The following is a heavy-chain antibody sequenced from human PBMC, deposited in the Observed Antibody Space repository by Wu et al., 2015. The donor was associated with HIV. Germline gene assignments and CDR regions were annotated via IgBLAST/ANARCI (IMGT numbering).Heavy chain of an antibody. CDR3: ARTSHWPYYYGMDV. CDR1: GYTFTAYY. D-gene: IGHD1-1*01. V-gene: IGHV1-2*02. CDR2: VNSDNGGT. Sequence: QVQLVQSGAELRKSGASAKVSCTATGYTFTAYYVHWVRQAPGQGLEWLGWVNSDNGGTNYELKFHGRVTMTRDTSSTTSYMELSSLTSADTAVYYCARTSHWPYYYGMDVWGQGTTVVVSS. J-gene: IGHJ6*02.